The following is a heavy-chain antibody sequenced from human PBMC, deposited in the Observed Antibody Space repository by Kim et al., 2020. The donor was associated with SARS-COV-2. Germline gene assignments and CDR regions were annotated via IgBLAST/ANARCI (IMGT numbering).Heavy chain of an antibody. V-gene: IGHV4-34*01. D-gene: IGHD4-17*01. Sequence: SETLSLTCAVYGGSFSGYYWSWIRQPPGKGLEWIGEINHSGSTNYNPSLKSRVTISVDTSKNQFSLKLSSVTAADTAVYYCARSTVIAAAGEYFQHWGQGTLVTVSS. CDR3: ARSTVIAAAGEYFQH. CDR2: INHSGST. J-gene: IGHJ1*01. CDR1: GGSFSGYY.